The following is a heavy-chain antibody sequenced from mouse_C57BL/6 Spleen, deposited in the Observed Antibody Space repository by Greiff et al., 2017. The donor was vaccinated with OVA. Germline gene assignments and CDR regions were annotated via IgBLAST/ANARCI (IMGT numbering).Heavy chain of an antibody. J-gene: IGHJ2*01. CDR2: IYPSDSET. CDR1: GYTFTSYW. Sequence: VQLQQPGAELVRPGSSVKLFCKASGYTFTSYWMDWVKQRPGQGLEWIGNIYPSDSETHYNQKFKDKATLTVDKSSSTAYMQLSSLTSEDSAVYYCALLLRPDYWGQGTTLTVSS. D-gene: IGHD1-2*01. CDR3: ALLLRPDY. V-gene: IGHV1-61*01.